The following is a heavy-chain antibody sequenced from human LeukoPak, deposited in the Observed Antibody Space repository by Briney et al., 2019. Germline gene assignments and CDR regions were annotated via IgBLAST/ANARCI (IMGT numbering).Heavy chain of an antibody. D-gene: IGHD5-24*01. V-gene: IGHV3-30-3*01. Sequence: GGSLRLSCAASGFTFSSYAMHWVRQAPGKGLEWVAVISYDGSNKYYADSVKGRFTISRDNSKNTPYLQMNSLRAEDTAVYYCARGSRMATISSPHYYYYGMDVWGQGTTVTVSS. CDR3: ARGSRMATISSPHYYYYGMDV. J-gene: IGHJ6*02. CDR1: GFTFSSYA. CDR2: ISYDGSNK.